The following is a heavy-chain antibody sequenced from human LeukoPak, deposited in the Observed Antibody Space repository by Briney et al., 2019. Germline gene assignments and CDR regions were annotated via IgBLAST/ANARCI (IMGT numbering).Heavy chain of an antibody. V-gene: IGHV1-69*01. D-gene: IGHD3-22*01. J-gene: IGHJ3*02. CDR1: GGTFSSYA. CDR2: IIPIFGTA. CDR3: ARDDYYDSSGYYYGAFDI. Sequence: GSSVKVSCKASGGTFSSYAISWVRQAPGQGLEWMGGIIPIFGTANYAQKFQGRVTITADESTSTAYMELSSLRSEDTAVYYCARDDYYDSSGYYYGAFDIWGQGTMVTVSS.